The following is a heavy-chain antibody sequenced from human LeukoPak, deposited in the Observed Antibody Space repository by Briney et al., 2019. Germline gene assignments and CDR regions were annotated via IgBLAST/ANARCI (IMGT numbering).Heavy chain of an antibody. CDR1: GFSFSSYE. J-gene: IGHJ4*02. Sequence: GGSLRLSCAASGFSFSSYEMNWVRQAPGKGLEWVSYISGSGTTIYYADSVKGRFTISRDNAKNSLYLQMNSLRAEDTAVYYCARETPTDYWGQGTLVAVSS. CDR3: ARETPTDY. V-gene: IGHV3-48*03. CDR2: ISGSGTTI.